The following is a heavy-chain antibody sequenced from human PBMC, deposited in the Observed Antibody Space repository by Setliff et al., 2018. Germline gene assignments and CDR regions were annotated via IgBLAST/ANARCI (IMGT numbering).Heavy chain of an antibody. CDR2: ITHDGSKT. Sequence: GGSLRLSCAGSGFTFNTYWMTWVRHAPGKGLEWVASITHDGSKTYILDSVKGRFTISRDNTKNSLYLQMNSLRGEATAVYHCTRDQDYYGMDVWGQGTTVTVSS. CDR1: GFTFNTYW. CDR3: TRDQDYYGMDV. V-gene: IGHV3-7*01. J-gene: IGHJ6*02.